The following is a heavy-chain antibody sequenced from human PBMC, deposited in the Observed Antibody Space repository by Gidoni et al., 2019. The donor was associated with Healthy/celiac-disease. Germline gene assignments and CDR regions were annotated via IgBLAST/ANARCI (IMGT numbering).Heavy chain of an antibody. V-gene: IGHV6-1*01. Sequence: QVQLQQSGPGLVKPSQTLSLTCAISGDSVSSNSAAWNWIRQSPSRGLEWLGRTYYRSKWYNDYAVSVKSRITINPDTSKNQFSLQLNSVTPEDTAVYYCARGLPLFGDFWSGRRSYYYMDVWGKGTTVTVSS. CDR1: GDSVSSNSAA. CDR2: TYYRSKWYN. CDR3: ARGLPLFGDFWSGRRSYYYMDV. J-gene: IGHJ6*03. D-gene: IGHD3-3*01.